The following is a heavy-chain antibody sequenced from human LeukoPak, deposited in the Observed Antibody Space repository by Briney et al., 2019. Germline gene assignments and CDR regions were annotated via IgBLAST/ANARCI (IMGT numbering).Heavy chain of an antibody. V-gene: IGHV4-59*01. J-gene: IGHJ6*03. Sequence: PSETLSLTCTVSGGSISSYYWSWIRQPPGKGLEWVGYIYYSGSTNYNPSLKSRVTISVDTSKNQFSLKLSSVTAAGTAVYYCARGTLVYYYYYYMDVWGKGTTVTVSS. D-gene: IGHD1-26*01. CDR3: ARGTLVYYYYYYMDV. CDR1: GGSISSYY. CDR2: IYYSGST.